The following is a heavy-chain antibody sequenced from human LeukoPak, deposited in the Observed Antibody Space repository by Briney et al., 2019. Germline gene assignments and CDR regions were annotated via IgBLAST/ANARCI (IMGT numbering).Heavy chain of an antibody. Sequence: PETLSLTCTLSGGSISTYYWSWIRQPPGKGLEWIGYIYHSGSTNYNPSLKSRVTISVDTSKNQFSLKLSSVTAADTAVYYCARGGGYASPIGYWGQGALVTVSS. CDR2: IYHSGST. CDR1: GGSISTYY. V-gene: IGHV4-59*01. D-gene: IGHD5-12*01. CDR3: ARGGGYASPIGY. J-gene: IGHJ4*02.